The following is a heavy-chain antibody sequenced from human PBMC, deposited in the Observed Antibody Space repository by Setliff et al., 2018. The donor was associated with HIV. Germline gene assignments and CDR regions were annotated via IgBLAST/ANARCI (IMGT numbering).Heavy chain of an antibody. CDR2: ISPYNGHT. V-gene: IGHV1-18*01. CDR1: GHTFTSYD. D-gene: IGHD6-19*01. J-gene: IGHJ6*02. CDR3: ARLGSGWSDSYYYAMDV. Sequence: GASVKVSCKASGHTFTSYDINWVRQATGRGLEWMGWISPYNGHTNYAQNFQGRVTMTTDTSTSRAYMELRSQRSDDTAAYFCARLGSGWSDSYYYAMDVWGQGTTVTVSS.